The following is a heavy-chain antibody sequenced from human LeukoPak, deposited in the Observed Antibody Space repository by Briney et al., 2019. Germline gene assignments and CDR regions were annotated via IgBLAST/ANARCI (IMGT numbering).Heavy chain of an antibody. D-gene: IGHD3-22*01. CDR3: ARDSRYSDNSGYYYSHYYMDV. CDR1: GGSISYYY. CDR2: IYNSGTT. Sequence: SETLSLTCTVSGGSISYYYWSWLRQPPGKRLEWIGYIYNSGTTRYNPSLMGRVTISVDTSKKQFSLNLRSVTAADTAVYYCARDSRYSDNSGYYYSHYYMDVWGKGTTVTVSS. V-gene: IGHV4-59*01. J-gene: IGHJ6*03.